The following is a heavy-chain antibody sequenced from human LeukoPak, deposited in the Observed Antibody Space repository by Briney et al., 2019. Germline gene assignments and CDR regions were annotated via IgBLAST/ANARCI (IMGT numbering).Heavy chain of an antibody. D-gene: IGHD3-3*01. V-gene: IGHV4-59*12. Sequence: SETLSLTCTVSGGSISSYYWSWIRQPPGKGLEWIGYIYYSGSTNYNPSLKSRVTMSVDTSKNQFSLKLSSVTAADTAVYYCARDREDFWRPGFDPWGKGTLVTVSS. J-gene: IGHJ5*02. CDR1: GGSISSYY. CDR3: ARDREDFWRPGFDP. CDR2: IYYSGST.